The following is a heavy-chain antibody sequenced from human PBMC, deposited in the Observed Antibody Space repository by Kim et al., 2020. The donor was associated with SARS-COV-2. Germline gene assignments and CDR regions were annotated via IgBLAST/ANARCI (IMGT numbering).Heavy chain of an antibody. Sequence: GGSLRLSCATSGFTFRTYAMSWVRQAPGKGLEWLSAISGSGATTHYADPVKGRFTISRDNSMNTLSLQMTSLRVEDTALYYCAKDGDTSTTRTDSLDIWGQGTMVTVSS. J-gene: IGHJ3*02. CDR3: AKDGDTSTTRTDSLDI. D-gene: IGHD3-16*01. CDR2: ISGSGATT. CDR1: GFTFRTYA. V-gene: IGHV3-23*01.